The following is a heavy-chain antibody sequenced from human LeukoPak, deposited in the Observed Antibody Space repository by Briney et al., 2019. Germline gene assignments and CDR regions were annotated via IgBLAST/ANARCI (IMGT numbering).Heavy chain of an antibody. CDR2: LYNSGIT. CDR3: ARGDDPAKSRT. Sequence: SETLSLTCAVYGGSFSGYYWSWIRQPPGKGLEWIGFLYNSGITYYNPSLKSRLTISIDTSNNQFSLKLSSVTAADTAVYYCARGDDPAKSRTWGQGTLVTVSS. D-gene: IGHD5-24*01. J-gene: IGHJ4*02. V-gene: IGHV4-34*01. CDR1: GGSFSGYY.